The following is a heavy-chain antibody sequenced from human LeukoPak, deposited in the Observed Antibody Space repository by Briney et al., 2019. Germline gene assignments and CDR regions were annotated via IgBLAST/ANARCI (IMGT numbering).Heavy chain of an antibody. CDR1: GGSISSGGYY. CDR3: ARVSRSGVTIHYYFDY. J-gene: IGHJ4*02. Sequence: PSETLSLTCTVSGGSISSGGYYWSWIRQHPGKGLEWIGYIYYSGSTYYNPSLKSRVTISVDTSKNQFSLKLSSVTAADTAVYYCARVSRSGVTIHYYFDYWGQGTLVTVSS. V-gene: IGHV4-31*03. D-gene: IGHD3-10*01. CDR2: IYYSGST.